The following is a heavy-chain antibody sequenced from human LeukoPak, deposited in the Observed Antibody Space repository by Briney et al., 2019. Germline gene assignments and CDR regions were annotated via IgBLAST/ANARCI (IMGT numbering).Heavy chain of an antibody. Sequence: SETLSLTCAVYGGSFSGYYWSWIRQPPGKGLEWIGYIYYSGSTNYNPSLKSRVTISVDTSKNQFSLKLSSVTAADTAVYYCARFHLASAYSSSWHGRGYYFDYWGQGTLVTVSS. CDR3: ARFHLASAYSSSWHGRGYYFDY. CDR1: GGSFSGYY. J-gene: IGHJ4*02. CDR2: IYYSGST. V-gene: IGHV4-59*01. D-gene: IGHD6-13*01.